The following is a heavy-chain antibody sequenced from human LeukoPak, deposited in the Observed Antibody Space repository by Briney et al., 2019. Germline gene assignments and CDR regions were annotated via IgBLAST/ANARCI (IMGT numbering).Heavy chain of an antibody. CDR3: ARIMQGPYDSSGYADY. CDR2: INPSGGST. Sequence: ASVKVSCKASGYTFTSYGISWVRQAPGQGLEWMGIINPSGGSTSYAQKFQGRVTMTRDMSTSTVYMELSSLRSEDTAVYYCARIMQGPYDSSGYADYWGQGTLVTVSS. CDR1: GYTFTSYG. V-gene: IGHV1-46*01. D-gene: IGHD3-22*01. J-gene: IGHJ4*02.